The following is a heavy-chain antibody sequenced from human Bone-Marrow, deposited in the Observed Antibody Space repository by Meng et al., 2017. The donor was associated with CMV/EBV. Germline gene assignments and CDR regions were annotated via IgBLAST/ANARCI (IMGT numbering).Heavy chain of an antibody. V-gene: IGHV3-30-3*01. J-gene: IGHJ5*02. Sequence: GESLKISCAASGFTFSSYWMSWVRQAPGKGLEWVAVISYDGSNKYYADSVKGRFTISRDNSKNTLYLQMNSLRAEDTAVYYCARIPLIAAAGGGNWFDPWGQGTLVTVSS. CDR1: GFTFSSYW. CDR2: ISYDGSNK. CDR3: ARIPLIAAAGGGNWFDP. D-gene: IGHD6-13*01.